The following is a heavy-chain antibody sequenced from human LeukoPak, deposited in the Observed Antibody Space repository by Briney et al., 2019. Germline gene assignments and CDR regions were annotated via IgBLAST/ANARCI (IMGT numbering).Heavy chain of an antibody. V-gene: IGHV1-69*13. J-gene: IGHJ3*02. Sequence: GASVKVSCKASGGTFSSYAISWVRQAPGQGLEWMGGIIPIFGTANYAQKFQGRVTITADESTSTAYMELSSLRSEDTAVYYCARGRRFGELFTDASDIWGQGTMVIVAS. D-gene: IGHD3-10*01. CDR1: GGTFSSYA. CDR2: IIPIFGTA. CDR3: ARGRRFGELFTDASDI.